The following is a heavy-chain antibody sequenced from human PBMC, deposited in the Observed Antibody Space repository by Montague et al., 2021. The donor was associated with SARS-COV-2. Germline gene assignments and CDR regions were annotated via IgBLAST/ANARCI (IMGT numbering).Heavy chain of an antibody. CDR2: IRIKAYSYTI. V-gene: IGHV3-72*01. Sequence: SLRLSCAASGFTFSGYNMDWVRQAPGKGLEWVALIRIKAYSYTIEYAASVKGRFTISRADSQNSLYLQMNSLETDDTAVYYCAREYYFGMDVWGQGTAVTVSS. CDR3: AREYYFGMDV. J-gene: IGHJ6*02. CDR1: GFTFSGYN.